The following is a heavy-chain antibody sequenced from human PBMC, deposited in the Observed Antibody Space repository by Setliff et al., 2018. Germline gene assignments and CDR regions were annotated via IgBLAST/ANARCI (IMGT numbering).Heavy chain of an antibody. Sequence: SVKVSCKASGGTFSSCGISWVRQAPGQGLEWMGGTIPSFGSTNYAQKFQGRVTIITDESTSTAYMELSSLRTEDSAVYYCAREGVDTRSSTDYRYYMDVWGKGTTVTVSS. V-gene: IGHV1-69*05. CDR1: GGTFSSCG. D-gene: IGHD5-18*01. CDR2: TIPSFGST. CDR3: AREGVDTRSSTDYRYYMDV. J-gene: IGHJ6*03.